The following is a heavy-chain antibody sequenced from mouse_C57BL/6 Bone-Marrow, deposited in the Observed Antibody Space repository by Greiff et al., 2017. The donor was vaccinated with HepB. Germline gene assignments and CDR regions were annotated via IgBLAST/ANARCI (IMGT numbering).Heavy chain of an antibody. Sequence: VQLQQSGAELARPGASVKLSCKASGYTFTSYGISWVKQRTGQGLEWIGEIYPRSGNTYYNEKFKGKATLTADTSSSTAYMELRSLTSEDSAVSVGAGAFYYGGFAFWGRGTRITVSA. D-gene: IGHD1-1*02. CDR3: AGAFYYGGFAF. CDR2: IYPRSGNT. V-gene: IGHV1-81*01. J-gene: IGHJ3*01. CDR1: GYTFTSYG.